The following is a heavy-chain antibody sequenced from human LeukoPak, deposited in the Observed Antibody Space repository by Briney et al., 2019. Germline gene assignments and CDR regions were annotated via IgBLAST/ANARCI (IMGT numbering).Heavy chain of an antibody. CDR3: ARVTRVRGVIKDY. J-gene: IGHJ4*02. CDR2: IIPIPGIA. V-gene: IGHV1-69*04. D-gene: IGHD3-10*01. Sequence: ASVKVSCKASGGTFSSYAISWVRQAPGQGLEWMGRIIPIPGIANYAQKFQGRVTITADKSTSTAYMELSSLRSEDTAVYYCARVTRVRGVIKDYWGQGTLVTVSS. CDR1: GGTFSSYA.